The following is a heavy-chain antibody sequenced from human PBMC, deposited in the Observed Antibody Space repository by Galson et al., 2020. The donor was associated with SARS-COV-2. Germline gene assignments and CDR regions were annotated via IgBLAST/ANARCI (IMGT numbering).Heavy chain of an antibody. CDR1: GFTFSSYA. CDR3: AKGTVPSITIFGVVIAGYAFDI. Sequence: GGSLRLSCAASGFTFSSYAMSWVRQAPGKGLEWVSAISGSGGSTYYADSVKGRFTISRDNSKNTLYLQMNSLRAEDTAVYYCAKGTVPSITIFGVVIAGYAFDIWGQGTIVTVSS. J-gene: IGHJ3*02. D-gene: IGHD3-3*01. CDR2: ISGSGGST. V-gene: IGHV3-23*01.